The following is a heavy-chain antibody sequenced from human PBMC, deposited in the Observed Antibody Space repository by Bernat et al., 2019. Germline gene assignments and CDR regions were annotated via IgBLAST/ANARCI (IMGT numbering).Heavy chain of an antibody. Sequence: EVQLAESGGGLVQPGGSLRLSCAASGFTFRDYWMDWVRQAPGKGPVWVSRINIDGTTTNYADSVKGRFTMSIDNAKNTVYLQMNSLRAEDTAVYYCVRDPNRRLDYWGQGTQVTVSP. J-gene: IGHJ4*02. V-gene: IGHV3-74*01. CDR3: VRDPNRRLDY. D-gene: IGHD1/OR15-1a*01. CDR1: GFTFRDYW. CDR2: INIDGTTT.